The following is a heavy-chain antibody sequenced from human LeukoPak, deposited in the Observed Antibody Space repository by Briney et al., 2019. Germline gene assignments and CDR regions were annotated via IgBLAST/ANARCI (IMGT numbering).Heavy chain of an antibody. CDR3: AKVGSYYNFYYFDY. J-gene: IGHJ4*02. Sequence: PGGSLRLSCAASGFTFRNYAIYWVRQAPGKGLEWVSGIGGSGGDTYFADSVKGRFTISRDHSKNTVFLQMDSLRAEDTAVYYCAKVGSYYNFYYFDYWGQGTLVSVSS. CDR2: IGGSGGDT. CDR1: GFTFRNYA. D-gene: IGHD3-10*01. V-gene: IGHV3-23*01.